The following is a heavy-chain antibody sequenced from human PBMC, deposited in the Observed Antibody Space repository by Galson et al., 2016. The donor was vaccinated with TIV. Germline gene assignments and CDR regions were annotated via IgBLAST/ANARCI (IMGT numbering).Heavy chain of an antibody. CDR1: GFTFSTYG. V-gene: IGHV3-30*03. J-gene: IGHJ5*02. Sequence: SLRLSCAASGFTFSTYGMHWVRQAPGKGLEWVAVMSYEGGNKYYADSVKGRFSISRDNSKSTLYLHMSSLRPEDTAVYYCARAVSRILLGWIDPWGQGTLVTVSS. CDR3: ARAVSRILLGWIDP. D-gene: IGHD2-15*01. CDR2: MSYEGGNK.